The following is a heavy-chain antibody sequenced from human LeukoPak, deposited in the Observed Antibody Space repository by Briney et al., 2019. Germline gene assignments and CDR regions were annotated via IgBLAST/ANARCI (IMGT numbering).Heavy chain of an antibody. CDR2: INHSGST. Sequence: GSLRLSCAASGSTFSSYAMSWVRQPPGKGLEWIGEINHSGSTNYNPSLKSRVTISVDTSKNQFSLKLSSVTAADTAVYYCARPQRGYWGQGTLVTVSS. CDR3: ARPQRGY. D-gene: IGHD6-25*01. V-gene: IGHV4-34*01. J-gene: IGHJ4*02. CDR1: GSTFSSYA.